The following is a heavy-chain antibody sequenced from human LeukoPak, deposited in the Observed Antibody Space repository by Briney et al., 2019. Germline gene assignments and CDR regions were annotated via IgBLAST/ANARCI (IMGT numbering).Heavy chain of an antibody. CDR3: ARHGVTTTDYYWD. J-gene: IGHJ4*02. CDR2: IYYSGST. Sequence: SETLSLTCSVSGGSIGNTTSYWAWIRQPPGKGLEWIGTIYYSGSTYYNPSLKSRVTISIDTSKNQFSLRLSSVTATDTAVYYCARHGVTTTDYYWDWGQGTLVTVSS. D-gene: IGHD4/OR15-4a*01. V-gene: IGHV4-39*01. CDR1: GGSIGNTTSY.